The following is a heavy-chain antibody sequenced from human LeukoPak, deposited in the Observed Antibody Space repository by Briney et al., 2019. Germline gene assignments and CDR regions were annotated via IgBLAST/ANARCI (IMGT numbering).Heavy chain of an antibody. CDR2: IYYSGST. CDR3: VRGYYDFWSGYWNWFDP. CDR1: GGSISSYY. J-gene: IGHJ5*02. V-gene: IGHV4-59*01. Sequence: SETLSLTCTVAGGSISSYYWSWIRQPPGKGLEWIGYIYYSGSTNYNPSLKSRVTISVDTSKNQFSLKLSSVTAADTAVYYCVRGYYDFWSGYWNWFDPWGQGTLVTVSS. D-gene: IGHD3-3*01.